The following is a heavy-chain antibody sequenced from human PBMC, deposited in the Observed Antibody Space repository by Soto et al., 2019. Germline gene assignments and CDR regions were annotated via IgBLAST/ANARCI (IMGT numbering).Heavy chain of an antibody. CDR1: GGSISSYY. CDR3: ARMPYTGSNPPFDY. D-gene: IGHD1-26*01. CDR2: VYYSGNT. Sequence: PSETLSLTCTVSGGSISSYYWSWIRQSPGKGLEMIGYVYYSGNTIYNPSLKSRVTISLDTSKNQFSLKLSSVTAADTAVYYCARMPYTGSNPPFDYWGRGTLVTVSS. J-gene: IGHJ4*02. V-gene: IGHV4-59*01.